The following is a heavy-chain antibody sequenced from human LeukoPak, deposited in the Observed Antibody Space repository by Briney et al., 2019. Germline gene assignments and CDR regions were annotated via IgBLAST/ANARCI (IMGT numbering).Heavy chain of an antibody. D-gene: IGHD3-10*01. CDR3: ARVYGFGEYDNWFDP. CDR2: IYYSGST. Sequence: SETLSLTCTVSGGSISSYYWSWIRQPPGKGLEWIGYIYYSGSTNYNPSLKSRVTISVDTSKNQFSLKLSSVTAADTAVYYCARVYGFGEYDNWFDPWDQGTLVTVSS. CDR1: GGSISSYY. J-gene: IGHJ5*02. V-gene: IGHV4-59*01.